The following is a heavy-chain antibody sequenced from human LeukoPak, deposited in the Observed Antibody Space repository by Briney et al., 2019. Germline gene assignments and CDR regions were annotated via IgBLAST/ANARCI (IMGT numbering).Heavy chain of an antibody. Sequence: ASVKVSCKASGYTFTSYDINWVRQATGQGLEWMGWMNPNSGNTGYAQKFQGRGTITRNTSISPAYMELRRLRSEDTAVYYCARGTRYFDWLLGDWGQGTLVTVSS. J-gene: IGHJ4*02. D-gene: IGHD3-9*01. CDR2: MNPNSGNT. CDR1: GYTFTSYD. CDR3: ARGTRYFDWLLGD. V-gene: IGHV1-8*03.